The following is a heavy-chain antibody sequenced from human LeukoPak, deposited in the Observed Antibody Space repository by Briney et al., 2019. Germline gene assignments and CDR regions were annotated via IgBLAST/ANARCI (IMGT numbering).Heavy chain of an antibody. CDR2: ITISGHTK. CDR3: ARGDPHADL. V-gene: IGHV3-48*03. J-gene: IGHJ5*02. Sequence: GGTLRLSCAASGFDLSTYEMNWVRQAPGKGLEWIADITISGHTKNYADSVKGRFTISRDNARTSLYLQMNSLRVEDTGVYYCARGDPHADLWGQGTLVTVSS. CDR1: GFDLSTYE.